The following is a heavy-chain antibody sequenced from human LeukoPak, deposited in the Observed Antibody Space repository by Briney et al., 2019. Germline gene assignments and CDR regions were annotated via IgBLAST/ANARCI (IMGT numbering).Heavy chain of an antibody. J-gene: IGHJ4*02. V-gene: IGHV3-7*01. CDR2: IKQDGGEK. D-gene: IGHD2-15*01. CDR1: GFTFSSYW. CDR3: ARAGRYCSGGSCSAIIFDY. Sequence: GGSLRLSCAASGFTFSSYWMSWVRQAPGKGLEWVANIKQDGGEKYYVDSVKGRFTISRDNAKNSLYLQMNSLRAEDTAVYYCARAGRYCSGGSCSAIIFDYWGQGTLVTVSS.